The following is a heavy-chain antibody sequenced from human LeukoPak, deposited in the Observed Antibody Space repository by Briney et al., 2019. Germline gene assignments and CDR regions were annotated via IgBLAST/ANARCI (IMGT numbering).Heavy chain of an antibody. D-gene: IGHD3-10*01. CDR2: ISSSSSYI. J-gene: IGHJ4*02. CDR3: ASGFETMVRGVNGY. Sequence: GGSLRLSCAASGFTFSSYSMNWVRQAPGKGLEWVSSISSSSSYIYYADSVKGRFTISRDNSKNTLYLQMNSLGAEDTAVYYCASGFETMVRGVNGYWGQGTLVTVSS. V-gene: IGHV3-21*01. CDR1: GFTFSSYS.